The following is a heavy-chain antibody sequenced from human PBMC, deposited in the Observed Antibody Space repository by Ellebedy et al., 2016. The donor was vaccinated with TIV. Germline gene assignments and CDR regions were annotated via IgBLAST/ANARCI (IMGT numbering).Heavy chain of an antibody. V-gene: IGHV1-2*02. Sequence: AASVKVSCKAAGYTFPGYYMHWVRQAPGQGLEWMGWINPNSGAPNYTQELHGRVAFTRDTSISTAYLELSSLTSDDTAVYYCATGGRLSATRGLNWPFDYWGQGTLVSVS. J-gene: IGHJ4*02. D-gene: IGHD3-10*01. CDR1: GYTFPGYY. CDR2: INPNSGAP. CDR3: ATGGRLSATRGLNWPFDY.